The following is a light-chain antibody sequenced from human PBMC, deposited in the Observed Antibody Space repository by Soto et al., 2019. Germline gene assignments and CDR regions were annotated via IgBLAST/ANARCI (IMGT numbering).Light chain of an antibody. Sequence: QSALTQAPSASGSPGQSVTISCAGTSNDVGRFNYVSRYQRHPGKAPKLIIYEVNKRPSGVPDRFSGSKSGNTASLTVSGLQAEDEADYFCSSFVHGTSYVFGTGTKVTVL. CDR2: EVN. V-gene: IGLV2-8*01. J-gene: IGLJ1*01. CDR1: SNDVGRFNY. CDR3: SSFVHGTSYV.